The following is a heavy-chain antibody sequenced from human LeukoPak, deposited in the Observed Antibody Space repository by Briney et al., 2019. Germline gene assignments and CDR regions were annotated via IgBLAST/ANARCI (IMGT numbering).Heavy chain of an antibody. CDR2: IRQDGSQK. CDR1: GFTFSSYW. Sequence: GGSLRLSCAASGFTFSSYWMSWVRQAPGKGLEWVATIRQDGSQKYYVDSVKGRFTISRDNAKNSLYLQMNSLGTEDTAFYYCAKMGYFGSGSYYPGEFYFDYWGQGTLVTVSS. CDR3: AKMGYFGSGSYYPGEFYFDY. V-gene: IGHV3-7*03. D-gene: IGHD3-10*01. J-gene: IGHJ4*02.